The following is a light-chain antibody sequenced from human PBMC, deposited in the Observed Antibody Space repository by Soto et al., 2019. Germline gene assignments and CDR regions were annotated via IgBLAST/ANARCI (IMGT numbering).Light chain of an antibody. CDR1: SSDVGGYNY. J-gene: IGLJ2*01. Sequence: QSVLTQPASVSGSPGQSITISCTGTSSDVGGYNYVSWYQQHPGKAPKLMICDVSNRPSGVSNRFSGSKSGNTASLTISGLQAEDEADYYCCSYTSTTSVVFGGGTKLTVL. CDR3: CSYTSTTSVV. V-gene: IGLV2-14*01. CDR2: DVS.